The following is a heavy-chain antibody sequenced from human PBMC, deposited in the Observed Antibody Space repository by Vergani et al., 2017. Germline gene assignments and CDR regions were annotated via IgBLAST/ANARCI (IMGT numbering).Heavy chain of an antibody. CDR1: GYSISSGYY. CDR3: AKGATAMVYYYYYMDV. J-gene: IGHJ6*03. Sequence: QVQLQESGPGLVKPSETLSLTCAVSGYSISSGYYWGWIRQPPGKGLEWIGSIYHSGSTYYNPSLKSRVTISVDTSKNQFSLKLSSVTAADTAVYYCAKGATAMVYYYYYMDVWGKGTTVTVSS. CDR2: IYHSGST. D-gene: IGHD5-18*01. V-gene: IGHV4-38-2*01.